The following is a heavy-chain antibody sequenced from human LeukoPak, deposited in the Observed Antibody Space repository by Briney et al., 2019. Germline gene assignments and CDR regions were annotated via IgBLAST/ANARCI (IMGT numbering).Heavy chain of an antibody. CDR3: ASSYYDSSGPNY. V-gene: IGHV4-59*02. Sequence: SETLSLTCTVSGGSVSSYYWSGIRQPPGKGLEWIGYIYYSGSTNYNPSLKSRVTISVDTSKNQFSLKLSSVTAADTAVYYCASSYYDSSGPNYWGQGTLVTVSS. CDR1: GGSVSSYY. D-gene: IGHD3-22*01. CDR2: IYYSGST. J-gene: IGHJ4*02.